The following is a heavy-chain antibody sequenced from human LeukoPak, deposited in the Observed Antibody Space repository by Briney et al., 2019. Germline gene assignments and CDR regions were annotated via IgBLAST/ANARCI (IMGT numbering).Heavy chain of an antibody. Sequence: SVRVSCKASGGTFSSYAISWVRQAPGQGLEWMGGIIPIFGTANYAQKFQGRVTITADESTSTAYMELSSLRSEDTAVYYCARDRYSSGWSDRYNWFDPWGQGTLVTVSS. CDR2: IIPIFGTA. CDR3: ARDRYSSGWSDRYNWFDP. CDR1: GGTFSSYA. V-gene: IGHV1-69*01. D-gene: IGHD6-19*01. J-gene: IGHJ5*02.